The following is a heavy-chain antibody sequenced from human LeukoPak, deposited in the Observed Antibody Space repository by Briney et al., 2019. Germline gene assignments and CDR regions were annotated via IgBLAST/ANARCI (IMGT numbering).Heavy chain of an antibody. CDR2: IYSGSSA. CDR1: GFTVIDNY. D-gene: IGHD6-19*01. CDR3: ARGRPLLYSSGWSSDY. Sequence: GGSLRLSCAASGFTVIDNYMTWVRQAPGKGLEWVSVIYSGSSAYYADSVKGRFTISRDNAKNSLCLQANSLRVEDTAVYYCARGRPLLYSSGWSSDYWGQGALVTVSS. J-gene: IGHJ4*02. V-gene: IGHV3-66*01.